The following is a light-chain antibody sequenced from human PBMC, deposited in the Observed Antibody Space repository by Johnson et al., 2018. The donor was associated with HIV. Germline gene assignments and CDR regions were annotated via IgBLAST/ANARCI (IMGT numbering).Light chain of an antibody. Sequence: QSVLTQPPSVSAAPGQKVTISCSGSSSNIGNNYVSWYQQLPGTAPKLVIYDNNKRPSGIPDRFSGSKSGTSATLGITGLQTGDEADDYCETWDSRLSGYYVFGSGTRLTVL. CDR3: ETWDSRLSGYYV. J-gene: IGLJ1*01. CDR2: DNN. CDR1: SSNIGNNY. V-gene: IGLV1-51*01.